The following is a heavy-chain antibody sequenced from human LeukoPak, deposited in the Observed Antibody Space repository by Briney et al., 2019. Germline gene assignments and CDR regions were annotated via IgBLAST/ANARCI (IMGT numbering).Heavy chain of an antibody. CDR1: GFTFSTYS. CDR2: ISSSSSYI. V-gene: IGHV3-21*01. J-gene: IGHJ4*02. Sequence: GGSLRLSCAASGFTFSTYSMNWVRQAPGKGLEWVSSISSSSSYIDYADSVKGRFTISRDNAKNSLYLQMNSLRAEDTAVYYCARDSSSRYTMGYYFDYWGQGTLVTVSS. D-gene: IGHD6-13*01. CDR3: ARDSSSRYTMGYYFDY.